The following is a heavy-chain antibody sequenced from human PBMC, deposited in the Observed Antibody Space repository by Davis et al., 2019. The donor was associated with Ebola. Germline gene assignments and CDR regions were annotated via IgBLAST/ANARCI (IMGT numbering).Heavy chain of an antibody. V-gene: IGHV3-23*01. CDR1: GFTFSSYA. CDR3: ARAWLQFPDY. Sequence: GESLKISCAASGFTFSSYAMSWVRQAPGKGLEWVSAISGSGGSTYYADSVKGRFTISRDNSKNTLYLQMNSLRAEDTAVYYCARAWLQFPDYWGQGTLVTVSS. D-gene: IGHD5-24*01. CDR2: ISGSGGST. J-gene: IGHJ4*02.